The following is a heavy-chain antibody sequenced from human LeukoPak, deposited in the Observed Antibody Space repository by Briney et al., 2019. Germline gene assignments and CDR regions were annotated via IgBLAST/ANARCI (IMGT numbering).Heavy chain of an antibody. CDR3: ARENSGYYYGVDY. J-gene: IGHJ4*02. V-gene: IGHV1-69*04. CDR1: GGTFSSYA. D-gene: IGHD3-22*01. CDR2: IIPILGIA. Sequence: ASVKVSCKASGGTFSSYAISWVRQAPGQGLEWMGRIIPILGIANYAQKFQGRVTITADKPTSTAYMELSSLRSEDTAVYYCARENSGYYYGVDYWGQGTLVTVSS.